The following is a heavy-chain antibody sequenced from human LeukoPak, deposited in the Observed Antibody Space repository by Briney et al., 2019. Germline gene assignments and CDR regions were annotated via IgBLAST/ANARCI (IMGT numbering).Heavy chain of an antibody. CDR3: ARGSGTYCSGGSCYPNWFDP. V-gene: IGHV4-38-2*02. D-gene: IGHD2-15*01. Sequence: SETLSLTCTVSGYSISSGYYWGWIRQPPGKGLEWIGSIYHSGSTYYNPSLKSRVTISVDTSKNQFSLKLSSVTAADTAVYYCARGSGTYCSGGSCYPNWFDPWGQGTLVTVSS. J-gene: IGHJ5*02. CDR2: IYHSGST. CDR1: GYSISSGYY.